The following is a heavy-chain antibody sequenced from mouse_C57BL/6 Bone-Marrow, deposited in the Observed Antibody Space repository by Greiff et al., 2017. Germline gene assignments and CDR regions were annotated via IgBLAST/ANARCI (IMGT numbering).Heavy chain of an antibody. J-gene: IGHJ3*01. Sequence: QVQLQQPGAELVKPGASVKMSCKASGYTFTSYWITWVKQRPGQGLEWIGDIYPGSGSTNYNEKFKSKATLTVDTSSSTAYMQLSSLTSEDSAVXYCARSRENGNFWFAYWGQGTLVTVSA. CDR2: IYPGSGST. D-gene: IGHD2-1*01. V-gene: IGHV1-55*01. CDR3: ARSRENGNFWFAY. CDR1: GYTFTSYW.